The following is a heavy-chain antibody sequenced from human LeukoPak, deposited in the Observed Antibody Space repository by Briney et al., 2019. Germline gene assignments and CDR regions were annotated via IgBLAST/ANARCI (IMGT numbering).Heavy chain of an antibody. Sequence: SETLSLTCAVSGGSISSGDYYWSWIRQPPGKGLERIGYIYYSGSTYYNPSLKSRVTISVDTSKNQFSLKLSSVTAADTAVYYCARSMVRGVIRGWGQGTLVTVSS. CDR1: GGSISSGDYY. V-gene: IGHV4-30-4*08. J-gene: IGHJ4*02. CDR2: IYYSGST. D-gene: IGHD3-10*01. CDR3: ARSMVRGVIRG.